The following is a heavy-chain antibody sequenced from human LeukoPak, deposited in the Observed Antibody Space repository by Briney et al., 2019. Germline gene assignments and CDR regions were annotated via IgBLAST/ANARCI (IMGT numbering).Heavy chain of an antibody. V-gene: IGHV3-23*01. CDR1: GFTVSSYA. CDR2: ISGSGGST. Sequence: GRSLRLSCAASGFTVSSYAMSWVRQAPGKGLEWVSAISGSGGSTYYADSVKGRFTISRDNSKNTLYLQMNSLRAEDTAVYYCAKSVGSGSYPRDFDYWGQGTLVTVSS. D-gene: IGHD3-10*01. J-gene: IGHJ4*02. CDR3: AKSVGSGSYPRDFDY.